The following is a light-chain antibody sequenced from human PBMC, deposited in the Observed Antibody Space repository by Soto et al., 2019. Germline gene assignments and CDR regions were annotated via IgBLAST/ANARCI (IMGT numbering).Light chain of an antibody. V-gene: IGKV3-20*01. CDR1: QSVSSSY. J-gene: IGKJ5*01. CDR2: GAS. CDR3: QQYNNWPPIT. Sequence: EIVLTHSPGTLSLSPGERATLSFRSSQSVSSSYLAWYQQKPGQAPRLLIYGASSRATGIPDRFSGSGSGTDFTLTISSLQSEDFAVYYCQQYNNWPPITFGQGTRLEI.